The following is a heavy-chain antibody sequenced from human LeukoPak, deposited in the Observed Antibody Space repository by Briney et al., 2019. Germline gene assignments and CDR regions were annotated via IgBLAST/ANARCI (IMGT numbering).Heavy chain of an antibody. V-gene: IGHV4-34*01. CDR3: ARSLRDDSSGYYYLAEQFDY. D-gene: IGHD3-22*01. CDR1: AGSFSGYY. J-gene: IGHJ4*02. Sequence: PSETLSLTCAVYAGSFSGYYWSWIRQPPGKGLEWSGEINHSGSTNYNPSLKSRVTVSVDTAKNQFSLKLSSVTAADTAVYYCARSLRDDSSGYYYLAEQFDYWGQGTLVTVSS. CDR2: INHSGST.